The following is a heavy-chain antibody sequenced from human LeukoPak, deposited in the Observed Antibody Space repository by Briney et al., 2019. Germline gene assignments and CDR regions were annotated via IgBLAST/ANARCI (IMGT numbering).Heavy chain of an antibody. CDR2: ISYDGGTNK. D-gene: IGHD3-3*01. Sequence: HSGGSLRLSCAASGFSFSSYAMHWVRQAPGKGLEWVALISYDGGTNKYYADSVKGRFTISRDNSKNTLYLQMNSLRVEDTALYYCARDYDYWIDYWGQGILVTVSS. J-gene: IGHJ4*02. CDR1: GFSFSSYA. CDR3: ARDYDYWIDY. V-gene: IGHV3-30*04.